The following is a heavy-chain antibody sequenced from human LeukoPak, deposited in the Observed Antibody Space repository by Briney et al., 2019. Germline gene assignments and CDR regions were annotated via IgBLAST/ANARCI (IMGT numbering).Heavy chain of an antibody. V-gene: IGHV3-7*03. CDR2: MNKDGSEE. CDR3: ARNNDMDV. J-gene: IGHJ6*02. CDR1: GFTFSSYA. D-gene: IGHD1/OR15-1a*01. Sequence: GGSLSLSCAASGFTFSSYAMSWARQAPGKGPEWVANMNKDGSEEYYVDSVKGRFTIFKDTAKNSLYLQMNNLRVEDTALYYCARNNDMDVWGQGTTVVVSS.